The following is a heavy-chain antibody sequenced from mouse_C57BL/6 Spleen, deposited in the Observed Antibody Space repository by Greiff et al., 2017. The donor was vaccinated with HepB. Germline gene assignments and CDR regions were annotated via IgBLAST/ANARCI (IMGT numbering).Heavy chain of an antibody. CDR2: IDPDTGGT. CDR3: TRRDYDVDFDY. J-gene: IGHJ2*01. V-gene: IGHV1-15*01. D-gene: IGHD2-4*01. CDR1: GYTFTDYE. Sequence: VQLQQSGAELVRPGASVTLSCKASGYTFTDYEMHWVKQTPVHGLEWIGAIDPDTGGTAYNQKFKGKAILTADKSSSTAYMELRSLTSEDSAVYYCTRRDYDVDFDYWGQGTTLTVSS.